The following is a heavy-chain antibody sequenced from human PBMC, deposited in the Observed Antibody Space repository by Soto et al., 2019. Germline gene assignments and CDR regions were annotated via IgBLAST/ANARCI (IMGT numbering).Heavy chain of an antibody. CDR2: ISSSSSYT. V-gene: IGHV3-11*06. D-gene: IGHD1-1*01. CDR1: GFTFSDYY. Sequence: GGSLRLSCAASGFTFSDYYMSWIRQAPGKGQEWVSYISSSSSYTNYADSVKGRFTISRDNAKNSLYLQMNSLRAEDTAVYYFAKGYRHPPEDYYFDYRSQRTPDTVSS. CDR3: AKGYRHPPEDYYFDY. J-gene: IGHJ4*02.